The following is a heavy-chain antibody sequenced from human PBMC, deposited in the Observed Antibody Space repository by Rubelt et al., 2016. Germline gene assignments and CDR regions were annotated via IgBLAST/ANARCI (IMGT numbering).Heavy chain of an antibody. J-gene: IGHJ3*02. V-gene: IGHV4-34*01. CDR3: ASGSSEWLMDAFDI. CDR1: GGSFSGYY. Sequence: QVQLQQWGAGLLKPSETLSLTCAVYGGSFSGYYWSWIRQPPGKGLEWIGEINHSGSTTYNPSLKSRVTVSVDTSKNQFSRKVSSVPAADTAVYYCASGSSEWLMDAFDIWGQGTMVTVSS. CDR2: INHSGST. D-gene: IGHD6-19*01.